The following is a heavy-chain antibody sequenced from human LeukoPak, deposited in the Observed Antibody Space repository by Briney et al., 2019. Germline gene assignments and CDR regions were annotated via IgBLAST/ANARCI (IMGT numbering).Heavy chain of an antibody. J-gene: IGHJ4*02. V-gene: IGHV1-69*13. D-gene: IGHD6-19*01. CDR3: AREGDSSGWYKYFDY. Sequence: GASVTVSCKASGGTFSSYAISWVRQAPGQGREWMGGIIPIFGTANYAQKFQGRVTITADESTSTAYMELSSLRSEDTAVYYCAREGDSSGWYKYFDYWGQGTLFTVSS. CDR1: GGTFSSYA. CDR2: IIPIFGTA.